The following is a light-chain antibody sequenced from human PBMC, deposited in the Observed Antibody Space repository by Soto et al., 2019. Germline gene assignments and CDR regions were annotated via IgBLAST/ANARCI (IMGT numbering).Light chain of an antibody. CDR1: QSINNY. CDR3: QQSYSSPLT. J-gene: IGKJ4*01. Sequence: DVQMTQSPSSLSGSVGDTVTITCRASQSINNYLNWYEQKPGEAPKLLMYSASTLQSGVPSRFSGSGTGTDFTLTITSLQPEDFAVYYCQQSYSSPLTFGGGTKVEI. V-gene: IGKV1-39*01. CDR2: SAS.